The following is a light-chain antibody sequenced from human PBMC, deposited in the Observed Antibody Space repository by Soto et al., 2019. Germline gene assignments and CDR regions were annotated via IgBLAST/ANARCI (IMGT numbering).Light chain of an antibody. CDR2: DNR. CDR3: QVWDSTSDQVV. CDR1: NIGFKR. Sequence: SYELTQPPSVSVAPGQTARLTCGGNNIGFKRVHCYHQRPGQAPLLGVYDNRHRPTGIPDRFSGSNSANTATLTISRAEAGDEGECYCQVWDSTSDQVVFGGGTKLTVL. V-gene: IGLV3-21*02. J-gene: IGLJ2*01.